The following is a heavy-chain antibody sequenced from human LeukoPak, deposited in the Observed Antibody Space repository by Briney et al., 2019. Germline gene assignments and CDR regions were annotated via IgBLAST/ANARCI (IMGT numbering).Heavy chain of an antibody. CDR3: ATYYVNGAGRGH. CDR1: GASVSSGDHL. CDR2: NMNT. D-gene: IGHD2-8*01. V-gene: IGHV4-61*08. Sequence: PSETLSLTCIVSGASVSSGDHLWSWIRQAPGKGLEWIGHNMNTYYNPSLKSRVTISIDTSKNQFSLMLSTVTAADTAIYYCATYYVNGAGRGHWGPGTLVTVSS. J-gene: IGHJ4*02.